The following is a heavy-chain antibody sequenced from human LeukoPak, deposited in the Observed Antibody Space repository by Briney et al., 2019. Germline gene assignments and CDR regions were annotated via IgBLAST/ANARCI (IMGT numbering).Heavy chain of an antibody. CDR3: ARDGTGDPSYALDY. V-gene: IGHV3-48*04. CDR1: GFTFSSYS. D-gene: IGHD7-27*01. Sequence: PGGALRLSCAASGFTFSSYSMNWVRQAPGKGLEWVSYISSSSSTIYYADSVKGRFTISRDNAKNSLYLQMNSLRAEDTAVYYCARDGTGDPSYALDYWGQGTLVTVSS. CDR2: ISSSSSTI. J-gene: IGHJ4*02.